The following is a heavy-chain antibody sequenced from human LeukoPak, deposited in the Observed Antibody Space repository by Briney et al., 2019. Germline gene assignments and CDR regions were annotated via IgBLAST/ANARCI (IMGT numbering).Heavy chain of an antibody. CDR1: GYTFTSYY. J-gene: IGHJ6*02. Sequence: ASVKVSCKASGYTFTSYYMHWVRQAPGQGLEWMGIINPSGGSTSYAQKFQERVTITRDMSTSTAYMELSSLRSEDTAVYYCAAPTRGYDFWTSLWPRGNYYYYYGMDVWGQGTTVTVSS. CDR3: AAPTRGYDFWTSLWPRGNYYYYYGMDV. V-gene: IGHV1-46*01. D-gene: IGHD3-3*01. CDR2: INPSGGST.